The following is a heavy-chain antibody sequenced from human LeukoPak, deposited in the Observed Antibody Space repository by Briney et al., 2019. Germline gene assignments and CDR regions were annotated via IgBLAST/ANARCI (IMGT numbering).Heavy chain of an antibody. CDR2: VRSNTYGGTA. Sequence: PGGSLRLSCTASGFNFDAYAMSWVRQAPGKGLEWVGYVRSNTYGGTAEYAASVKGRFIISRDDSKRIAYLQINSLRTEDTAVYYCTREATSHHGMDVWGQGTTVTVSS. CDR3: TREATSHHGMDV. CDR1: GFNFDAYA. V-gene: IGHV3-49*04. J-gene: IGHJ6*02.